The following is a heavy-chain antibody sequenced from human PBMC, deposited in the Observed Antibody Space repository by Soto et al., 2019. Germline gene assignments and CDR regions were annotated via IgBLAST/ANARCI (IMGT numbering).Heavy chain of an antibody. Sequence: SQTLSLTCVISGDSVSTNSAAWNWIRQSPSRGLEWLGRTLNRSKWYNDYAASVKGRITINVDTSKNQFSLHLNSVTPEDTAVYYCARDEGTNWNNWFDPWGLGTLVTVSS. D-gene: IGHD1-1*01. CDR1: GDSVSTNSAA. J-gene: IGHJ5*02. CDR2: TLNRSKWYN. V-gene: IGHV6-1*01. CDR3: ARDEGTNWNNWFDP.